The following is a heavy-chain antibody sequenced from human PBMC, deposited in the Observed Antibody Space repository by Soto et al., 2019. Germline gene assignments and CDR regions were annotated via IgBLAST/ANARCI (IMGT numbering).Heavy chain of an antibody. CDR2: IYHTGTT. V-gene: IGHV4-4*02. CDR1: GGSISDNW. D-gene: IGHD6-19*01. CDR3: ARHIAVPRTRGFAF. Sequence: QVQLQESGPGLVKPSGTLSLTCAVSGGSISDNWWSWVRQPPGKGLEWIGEIYHTGTTHYNPSLWSRVTISIDKSKIQFALKLSSVTAADTAVYYCARHIAVPRTRGFAFWGQGTLVTVSS. J-gene: IGHJ4*02.